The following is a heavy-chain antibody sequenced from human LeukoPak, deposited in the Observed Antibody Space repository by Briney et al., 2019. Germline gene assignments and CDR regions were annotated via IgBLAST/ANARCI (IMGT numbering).Heavy chain of an antibody. V-gene: IGHV3-23*01. J-gene: IGHJ5*02. CDR2: LTGNSNNP. CDR1: GFTFSNYA. Sequence: EAGGSLRLSCRASGFTFSNYAMNWVRQTPGKGLEWVSSLTGNSNNPNYADSVKGRFTISRDNSKNTLYLQMNSLRAEDTALYSCAKCAKTPEGGSGWCKWFDTWGQGTLVIVSS. D-gene: IGHD3-3*01. CDR3: AKCAKTPEGGSGWCKWFDT.